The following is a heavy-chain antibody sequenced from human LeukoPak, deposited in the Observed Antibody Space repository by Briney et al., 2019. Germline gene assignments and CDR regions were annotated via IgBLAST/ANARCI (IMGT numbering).Heavy chain of an antibody. J-gene: IGHJ4*02. V-gene: IGHV4-34*01. Sequence: SESLSLTCAVYGGSFSGYYWSWIRQPPGKGLEWMGEINHSGSINYNPPLKSRVTISVDTSKNQFSLKLSSVTAADTAVYYCARGKRGYSSSWYDYWGQGTLVTVSS. CDR3: ARGKRGYSSSWYDY. CDR1: GGSFSGYY. CDR2: INHSGSI. D-gene: IGHD6-13*01.